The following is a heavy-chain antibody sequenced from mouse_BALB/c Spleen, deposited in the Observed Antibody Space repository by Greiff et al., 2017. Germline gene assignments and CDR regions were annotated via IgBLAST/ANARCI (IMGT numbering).Heavy chain of an antibody. D-gene: IGHD2-14*01. CDR3: ATSYYRSAWFAY. J-gene: IGHJ3*01. Sequence: QVHVKQSGPELVKPGASVKISCKASGYAFSSSWMNWVKQRPGQGLEWIGRIYPGDGDTNYNGKFKGKATLTADKSSSTAYMQLSSLTSEDSAVYFCATSYYRSAWFAYWGQGTLVTVSA. CDR1: GYAFSSSW. CDR2: IYPGDGDT. V-gene: IGHV1-82*01.